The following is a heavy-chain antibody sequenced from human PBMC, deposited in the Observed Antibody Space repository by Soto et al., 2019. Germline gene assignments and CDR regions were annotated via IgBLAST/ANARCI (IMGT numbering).Heavy chain of an antibody. Sequence: LRLSCAASGFTFSGSAMHWVRQASGKGLEWVGRIRSKASTYATAYAASVKGRFTISRDDSRNTAYLQMNSLKTEDTAVYYCTRVETTPFDYWGRGALVTVSS. V-gene: IGHV3-73*01. CDR2: IRSKASTYAT. CDR3: TRVETTPFDY. J-gene: IGHJ4*02. D-gene: IGHD1-26*01. CDR1: GFTFSGSA.